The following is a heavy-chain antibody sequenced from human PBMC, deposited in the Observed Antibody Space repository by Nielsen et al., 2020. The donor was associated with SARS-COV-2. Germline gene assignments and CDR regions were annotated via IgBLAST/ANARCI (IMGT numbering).Heavy chain of an antibody. CDR1: GFTFSDYY. CDR2: ISSSGSTI. CDR3: ARFIAAAGWYYYYGMDG. J-gene: IGHJ6*02. V-gene: IGHV3-11*01. D-gene: IGHD6-13*01. Sequence: GGSLRLSCAASGFTFSDYYMSWIRQAPGKGLEWVSYISSSGSTIYYADSVKGRFTISRDNAKNSLYLQMNSLRAEDTAVYYCARFIAAAGWYYYYGMDGWGQGTTVTVSS.